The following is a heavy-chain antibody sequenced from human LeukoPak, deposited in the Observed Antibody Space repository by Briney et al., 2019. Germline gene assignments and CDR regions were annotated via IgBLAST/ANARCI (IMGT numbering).Heavy chain of an antibody. Sequence: EASVKVSCKASGYTFTSYYMHWVRQAPGQGLEWMGIINPSGGSTSYAQKLQGRVTMTRDTSTSTVYMELSSLRSEDTAVYYCARATSIAVDLPAEYFQHWGQGTLVTVSS. CDR1: GYTFTSYY. V-gene: IGHV1-46*01. J-gene: IGHJ1*01. CDR3: ARATSIAVDLPAEYFQH. D-gene: IGHD6-19*01. CDR2: INPSGGST.